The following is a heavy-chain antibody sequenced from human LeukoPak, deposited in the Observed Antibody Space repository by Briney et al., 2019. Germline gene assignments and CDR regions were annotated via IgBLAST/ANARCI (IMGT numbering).Heavy chain of an antibody. V-gene: IGHV4-31*03. Sequence: PSETLSLTCTVSGGSISSGGYYWSWIRQHPGKGLEWIGYIYYSGSTYYNRSLKSRVTISVDTSKNQFSLKLSSVAAADTAVYYCARGDFWSGYLDYWGQGTLVTVSS. CDR2: IYYSGST. J-gene: IGHJ4*02. CDR1: GGSISSGGYY. D-gene: IGHD3-3*01. CDR3: ARGDFWSGYLDY.